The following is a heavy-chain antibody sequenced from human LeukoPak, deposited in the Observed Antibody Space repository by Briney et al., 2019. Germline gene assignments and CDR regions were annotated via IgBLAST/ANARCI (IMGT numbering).Heavy chain of an antibody. J-gene: IGHJ4*02. Sequence: SETLSLTCAVSGGSISSSNYYWGWIRQPPGKGLEWIGYIYYSGSTYYNPSLKSRVTISVDTSRNQFSLKLSSVTAADTAVYYCARVGVYYYDSSGYYFDYWGQGTLVTVSS. CDR1: GGSISSSNYY. D-gene: IGHD3-22*01. CDR2: IYYSGST. CDR3: ARVGVYYYDSSGYYFDY. V-gene: IGHV4-30-4*01.